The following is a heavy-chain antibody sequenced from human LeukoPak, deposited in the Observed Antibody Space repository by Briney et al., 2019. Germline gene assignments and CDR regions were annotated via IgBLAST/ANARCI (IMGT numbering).Heavy chain of an antibody. D-gene: IGHD2-21*02. CDR1: GFTFSSYS. Sequence: GGSLRLSCAASGFTFSSYSMNWVRQAPGKGLEWVSSISSSSYIYYADSVKGRFTISRDNAKNSLYLQMNSLRAEDTAVYYCARDMAAYCGGDCYSGDVWGQGTTVTVSS. J-gene: IGHJ6*02. CDR3: ARDMAAYCGGDCYSGDV. V-gene: IGHV3-21*01. CDR2: ISSSSYI.